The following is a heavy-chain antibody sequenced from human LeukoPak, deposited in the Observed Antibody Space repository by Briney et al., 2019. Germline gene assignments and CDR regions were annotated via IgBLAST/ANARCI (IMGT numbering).Heavy chain of an antibody. CDR2: IYHSGST. CDR1: GYSISSGYY. J-gene: IGHJ3*02. D-gene: IGHD3-10*01. CDR3: ARVLPFMVRGPGGAFDI. V-gene: IGHV4-38-2*02. Sequence: SETLSLTCTVSGYSISSGYYWGWIRQPPGKGLEWMGSIYHSGSTYYNPSLKSRVTISVDTSKNQFSLKLSSVTAADTAVYYCARVLPFMVRGPGGAFDILSQGTMVTVSS.